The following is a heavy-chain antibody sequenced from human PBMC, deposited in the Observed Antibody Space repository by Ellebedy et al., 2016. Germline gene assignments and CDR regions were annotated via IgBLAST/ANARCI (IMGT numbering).Heavy chain of an antibody. CDR1: GFTFSTYW. J-gene: IGHJ5*02. V-gene: IGHV3-74*01. Sequence: GGSLRLXXAASGFTFSTYWMTWVRQVPGKGLEWVSRINSDGSSTTYADSVKGRFTISRDNAKNTLYLQMNSLRAEDTARYHCARRGMTTDGPIDPWGQGTLVTVSS. CDR2: INSDGSST. CDR3: ARRGMTTDGPIDP. D-gene: IGHD4-11*01.